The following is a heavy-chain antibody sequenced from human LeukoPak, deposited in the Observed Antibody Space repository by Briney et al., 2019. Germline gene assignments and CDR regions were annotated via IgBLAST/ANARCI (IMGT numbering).Heavy chain of an antibody. V-gene: IGHV3-7*01. CDR1: GFTFSSYW. D-gene: IGHD3-10*01. CDR3: ASPMVRRENYYYYGMDV. J-gene: IGHJ6*02. Sequence: GGSLRLSCAASGFTFSSYWMSWVRQAPGKGLEWVTNIKQDGSEKYYVDSVKGRFTISRDNAKNSLYLQMNSLRAEDTAVYYCASPMVRRENYYYYGMDVWGQGTTVTVSS. CDR2: IKQDGSEK.